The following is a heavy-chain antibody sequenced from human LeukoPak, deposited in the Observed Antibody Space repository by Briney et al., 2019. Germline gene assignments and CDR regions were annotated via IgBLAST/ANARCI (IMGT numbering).Heavy chain of an antibody. CDR3: AREGRLLWFGKNSNNAFDI. CDR2: IIPIFGTA. Sequence: SVKVSCKASGGTFSSYAISWVRQAPGQGLEWMGGIIPIFGTANYAQKFQGRVTITADKSTSTAYMELSSLRSEDTAVYYCAREGRLLWFGKNSNNAFDIWGQGTMVTVSS. V-gene: IGHV1-69*06. D-gene: IGHD3-10*01. J-gene: IGHJ3*02. CDR1: GGTFSSYA.